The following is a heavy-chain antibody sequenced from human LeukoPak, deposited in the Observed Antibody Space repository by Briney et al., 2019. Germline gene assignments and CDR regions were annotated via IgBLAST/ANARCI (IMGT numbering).Heavy chain of an antibody. V-gene: IGHV4-59*01. CDR2: IYCSGST. D-gene: IGHD5-12*01. J-gene: IGHJ6*02. CDR3: ARGSGYSGYDGVAYYYYGMDV. Sequence: PSETLSLTCTVSGGSISSYYWSWIRQPPGKGLEWIGYIYCSGSTNYNPSLKSRVTISVDTSKNQFSLKLSSVTAADTAVYYCARGSGYSGYDGVAYYYYGMDVWGQGTTVTVSS. CDR1: GGSISSYY.